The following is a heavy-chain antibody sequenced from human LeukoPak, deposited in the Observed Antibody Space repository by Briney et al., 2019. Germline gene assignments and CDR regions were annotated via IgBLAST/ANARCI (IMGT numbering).Heavy chain of an antibody. Sequence: GGSLRLSCVASGFTFRNYWMSWVRQAPGKGLEWVANMKQDGSEKYYVDSVKGRFTISRDNAKNSLYLQMNSLRAEDTAVYYCARDREYYVILTGYKVSRFFDYWGRGTLVTVSS. CDR2: MKQDGSEK. D-gene: IGHD3-9*01. CDR3: ARDREYYVILTGYKVSRFFDY. J-gene: IGHJ4*02. V-gene: IGHV3-7*01. CDR1: GFTFRNYW.